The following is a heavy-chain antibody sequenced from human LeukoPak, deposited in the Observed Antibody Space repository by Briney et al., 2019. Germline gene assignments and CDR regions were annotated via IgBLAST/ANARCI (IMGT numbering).Heavy chain of an antibody. D-gene: IGHD2-15*01. CDR2: IDPSDSYT. V-gene: IGHV5-10-1*01. CDR3: ARHGEVAATPDNSGLDY. J-gene: IGHJ4*02. CDR1: GYSFTSYW. Sequence: GESLKISCKGSGYSFTSYWISWVRQMPGKGLEWMGRIDPSDSYTNYSPSFQGHVTISAGKSISTAYLQWSSLKASDTAMYYCARHGEVAATPDNSGLDYWGQGTLVTVSS.